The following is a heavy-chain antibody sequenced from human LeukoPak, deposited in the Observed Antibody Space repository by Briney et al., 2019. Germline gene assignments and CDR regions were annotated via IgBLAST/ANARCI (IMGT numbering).Heavy chain of an antibody. Sequence: GGSLRLSCAASGFTFSSYWMHWVRQSPGKGLVWVSRINSDGSNANYADSVRGRFTISRDNAKNTLFPQMDSLGVEDTAVYYCARDSRGWTHDYWGQGTLVTVSS. CDR2: INSDGSNA. V-gene: IGHV3-74*01. D-gene: IGHD3-10*01. J-gene: IGHJ4*02. CDR3: ARDSRGWTHDY. CDR1: GFTFSSYW.